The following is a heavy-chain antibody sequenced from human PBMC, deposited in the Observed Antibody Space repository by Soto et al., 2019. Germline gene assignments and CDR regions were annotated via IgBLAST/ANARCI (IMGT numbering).Heavy chain of an antibody. J-gene: IGHJ4*02. V-gene: IGHV3-23*01. CDR1: GFTFNTYG. CDR2: ITGSGGST. CDR3: AKDPFGSGFFRFDD. D-gene: IGHD6-19*01. Sequence: EVQLLESGGGLVQPGGSLRLSCAASGFTFNTYGMGWVRQAPGKGLEWVSGITGSGGSTYCADSVKGRFTISRDNSKNTLYLEMNSLRAEGTAVYYCAKDPFGSGFFRFDDWGQGTLFTVSS.